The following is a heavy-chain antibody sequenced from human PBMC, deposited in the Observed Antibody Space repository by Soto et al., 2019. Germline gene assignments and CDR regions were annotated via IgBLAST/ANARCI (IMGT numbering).Heavy chain of an antibody. D-gene: IGHD6-13*01. CDR3: VGIAAAGTSHYYYYYGMDV. J-gene: IGHJ6*02. V-gene: IGHV3-33*01. Sequence: GGSLRLSCAASGFTFSSYGMHWVRQAPGKGLEWVAVIWYDGSNKYYADSVKGRFTISRDNSKNTLYLQMNSLRAEDTAVYYCVGIAAAGTSHYYYYYGMDVWGQGTTVTVSS. CDR2: IWYDGSNK. CDR1: GFTFSSYG.